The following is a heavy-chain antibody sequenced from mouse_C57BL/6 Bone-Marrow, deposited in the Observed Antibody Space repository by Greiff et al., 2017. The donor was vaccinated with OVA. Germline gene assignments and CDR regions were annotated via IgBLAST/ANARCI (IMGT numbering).Heavy chain of an antibody. CDR2: ISSGGSYT. V-gene: IGHV5-6*01. D-gene: IGHD2-10*02. Sequence: EVKLMESGGDLVKPGGSLKLSCAASGFTFSSYGMSWVRQTPDKRLEWVATISSGGSYTYYPDSVKGRFTISRDNAKNTLYLQMSSLKSEDTAMYYCARRVWDAFDYWGQGTTLTVSS. CDR1: GFTFSSYG. J-gene: IGHJ2*01. CDR3: ARRVWDAFDY.